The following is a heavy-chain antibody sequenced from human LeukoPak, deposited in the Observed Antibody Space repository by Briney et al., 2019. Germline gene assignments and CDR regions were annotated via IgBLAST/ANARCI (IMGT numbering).Heavy chain of an antibody. J-gene: IGHJ4*02. CDR2: IIPIFGTA. Sequence: SVKVSCKASGGTFSSYAIGWVRQAPGQGLEWMGRIIPIFGTANYAQKFQGRVTITTDESTSTAYMELSSLRSEDTAVYYCARDSSSWSLVIDYWGQGTLVTVSS. CDR3: ARDSSSWSLVIDY. V-gene: IGHV1-69*05. CDR1: GGTFSSYA. D-gene: IGHD6-13*01.